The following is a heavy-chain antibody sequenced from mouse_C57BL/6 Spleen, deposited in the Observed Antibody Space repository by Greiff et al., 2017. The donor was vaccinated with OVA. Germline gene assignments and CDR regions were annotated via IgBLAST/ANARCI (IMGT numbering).Heavy chain of an antibody. V-gene: IGHV5-16*01. Sequence: EVQLVESEGGLVQPGSSMKLSCTASGFTFSDYYMAWVRQVPEKGLEWVANINYDGSSTYYLDSLKSRFIISRDNAKNILYLQMSSLKSEDTATYYCARERHDTTVVATDYFDYWGQGTTLTVSS. CDR2: INYDGSST. CDR1: GFTFSDYY. D-gene: IGHD1-1*01. J-gene: IGHJ2*01. CDR3: ARERHDTTVVATDYFDY.